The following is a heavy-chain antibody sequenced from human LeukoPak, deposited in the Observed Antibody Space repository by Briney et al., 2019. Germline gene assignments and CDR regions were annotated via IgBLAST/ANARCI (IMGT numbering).Heavy chain of an antibody. D-gene: IGHD6-19*01. CDR3: ARDFRVAGDAFDI. V-gene: IGHV1-2*02. CDR1: GYAFTGYY. J-gene: IGHJ3*02. CDR2: INPNSGGT. Sequence: ASVKVSCKASGYAFTGYYMHWVRQAPGQGLEWMGWINPNSGGTNYAQKFQGRVTMTRDTSISTAYMELSRLRSDDTAVYYCARDFRVAGDAFDIWGQGTMVTVSS.